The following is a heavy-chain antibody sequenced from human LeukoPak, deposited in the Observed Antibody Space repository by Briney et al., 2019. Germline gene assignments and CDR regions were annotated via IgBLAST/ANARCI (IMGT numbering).Heavy chain of an antibody. Sequence: PGGSLRLSCAASGFTFSSYEMNWVRRPPGKGLEWVGSIYYSGNTYYNPSLKSRVTISVDTSKNQFSLILTSVTAADTAVYYCARQTGAGLFILPGGQGTLVTVSS. CDR1: GFTFSSYE. J-gene: IGHJ4*02. D-gene: IGHD3-3*01. CDR2: IYYSGNT. CDR3: ARQTGAGLFILP. V-gene: IGHV4-39*01.